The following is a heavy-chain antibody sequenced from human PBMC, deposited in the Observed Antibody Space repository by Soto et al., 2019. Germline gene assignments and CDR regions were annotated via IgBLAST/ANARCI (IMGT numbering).Heavy chain of an antibody. D-gene: IGHD3-16*01. CDR2: IKQDGSEK. CDR3: ARDVGSIMITFGGVMPGLAFDY. CDR1: GFTFSSYW. V-gene: IGHV3-7*01. Sequence: GGSLRLSCAASGFTFSSYWMSWVRQAPGKGLEWVANIKQDGSEKYYVDSVKGRFTISRDNAKNSLYLQMNSLRAEDTAVYYCARDVGSIMITFGGVMPGLAFDYWGQGTLVTVSS. J-gene: IGHJ4*02.